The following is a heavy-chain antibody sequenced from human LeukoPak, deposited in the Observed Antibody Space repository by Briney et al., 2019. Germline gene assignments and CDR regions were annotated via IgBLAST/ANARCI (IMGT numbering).Heavy chain of an antibody. CDR2: INHSGGT. D-gene: IGHD3-10*01. Sequence: SEALSLTCAVYGGSFSGYYWSWIRQPPGKGLEWIGEINHSGGTNYNPSLKSRVTISVDTSKNQFSLKLSSVTAADTAVYYCASTSRGLFDYWGQGTLVTVSS. CDR1: GGSFSGYY. CDR3: ASTSRGLFDY. V-gene: IGHV4-34*01. J-gene: IGHJ4*02.